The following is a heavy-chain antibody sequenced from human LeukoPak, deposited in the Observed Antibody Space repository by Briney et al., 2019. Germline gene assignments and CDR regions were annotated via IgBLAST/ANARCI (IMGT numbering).Heavy chain of an antibody. D-gene: IGHD1-26*01. V-gene: IGHV3-21*01. Sequence: GVSLRLSCAASGFTFSSYTMNWVRQAPGKGLEWVSSISSSSSYIYYADSVKGRFTISRDNAKNSLYLQMNSLRAEDTAVYYCAREGRGGSYHDPFDYWGQGTLVTVSS. CDR1: GFTFSSYT. CDR3: AREGRGGSYHDPFDY. CDR2: ISSSSSYI. J-gene: IGHJ4*02.